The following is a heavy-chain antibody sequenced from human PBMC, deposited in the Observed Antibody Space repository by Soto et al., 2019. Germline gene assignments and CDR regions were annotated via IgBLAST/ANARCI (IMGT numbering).Heavy chain of an antibody. CDR3: ASLTRYGSGSYYSYYYYGMDV. CDR1: GGSFSGYY. CDR2: INHSGST. Sequence: LSLTFAVYGGSFSGYYWSWIRQRPGKGLEWIGEINHSGSTNYNPSLKSRVTISVDTSKNQFSLKLSSVTAADTAVYYCASLTRYGSGSYYSYYYYGMDVWGQGTTVTVSS. J-gene: IGHJ6*02. D-gene: IGHD3-10*01. V-gene: IGHV4-34*01.